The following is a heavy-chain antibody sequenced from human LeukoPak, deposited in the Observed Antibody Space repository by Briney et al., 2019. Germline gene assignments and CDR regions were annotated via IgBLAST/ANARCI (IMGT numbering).Heavy chain of an antibody. V-gene: IGHV4-30-2*01. Sequence: SETLSLTCAVSGVSISSGGYSWRWIRQPPGKGLEWIGYIYHSGSTYYNPSLKSRVAISVDRSKNQFSLKLSSVTAADTAVYYCARGSYYDILHAFDIWGQGTMVTVSS. J-gene: IGHJ3*02. CDR3: ARGSYYDILHAFDI. D-gene: IGHD3-9*01. CDR2: IYHSGST. CDR1: GVSISSGGYS.